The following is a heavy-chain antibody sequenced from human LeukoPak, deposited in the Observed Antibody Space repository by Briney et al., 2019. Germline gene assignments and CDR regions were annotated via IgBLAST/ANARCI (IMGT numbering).Heavy chain of an antibody. CDR3: ARQLGTILVPAAIGWFDP. CDR2: IYYSGST. V-gene: IGHV4-39*01. CDR1: GSSFSSSSYY. J-gene: IGHJ5*02. Sequence: PSETLSLTCTVSGSSFSSSSYYWGWIRQPPGMGLEWIGSIYYSGSTYYNPSLKSRASISIDTSKRQFSQRLSSVTAAETSVYDCARQLGTILVPAAIGWFDPWGQGTLCTVSS. D-gene: IGHD2-2*01.